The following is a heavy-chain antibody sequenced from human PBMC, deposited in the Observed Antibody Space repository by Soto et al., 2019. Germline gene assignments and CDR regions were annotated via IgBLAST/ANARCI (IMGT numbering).Heavy chain of an antibody. CDR2: FDPEDGET. D-gene: IGHD3-9*01. CDR3: ARGGPYDILARRPVPYYYYGMDV. Sequence: GASVKVSCKVSGYTLTELSMHWVRQAPGKGLEWMGGFDPEDGETIYAQKFQGRVTMTEDTSTDTAYMELSSLRSEDTAVYYCARGGPYDILARRPVPYYYYGMDVWGQGTTVTVSS. CDR1: GYTLTELS. V-gene: IGHV1-24*01. J-gene: IGHJ6*02.